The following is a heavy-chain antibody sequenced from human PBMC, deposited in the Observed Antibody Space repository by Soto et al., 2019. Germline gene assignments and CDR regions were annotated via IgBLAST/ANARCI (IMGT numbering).Heavy chain of an antibody. CDR3: ARVLTITIFGVGDNWFDP. V-gene: IGHV1-3*01. D-gene: IGHD3-3*01. CDR1: GYTFTSYA. CDR2: INAGNGNT. J-gene: IGHJ5*02. Sequence: PSVKVSCKASGYTFTSYAMHWVRQAPGQRLEWMGWINAGNGNTKYSQKFQGRVTITRDTSASTAYMELSSLRSEDTAVYYCARVLTITIFGVGDNWFDPRGQRTLVTVSS.